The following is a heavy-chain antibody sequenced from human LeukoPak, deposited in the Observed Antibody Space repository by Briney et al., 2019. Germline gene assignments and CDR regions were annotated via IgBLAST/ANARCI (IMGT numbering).Heavy chain of an antibody. CDR3: ARPTYSGSYYWFDY. CDR1: GFTFSSYG. V-gene: IGHV3-33*01. CDR2: IWYDGSNK. Sequence: GGSLRLSCAASGFTFSSYGMHWVRQAPGKGLEWVAVIWYDGSNKYYADSVKGRFTISRDNSKNTLYLQMNSLKAEDTAVYYCARPTYSGSYYWFDYWGQGTLVTVSS. J-gene: IGHJ4*02. D-gene: IGHD1-26*01.